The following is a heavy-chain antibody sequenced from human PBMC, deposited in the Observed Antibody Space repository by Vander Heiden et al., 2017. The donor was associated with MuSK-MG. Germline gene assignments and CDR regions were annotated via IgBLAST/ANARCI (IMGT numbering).Heavy chain of an antibody. J-gene: IGHJ3*02. CDR1: GYTFTGYS. CDR2: INPNSGGA. D-gene: IGHD3-10*01. Sequence: QVQLVQSGAEVKKPGTSVKVSCKAFGYTFTGYSVHWVRQAPGQGLEWMGWINPNSGGANYAQKFQGRVTMTRDTSISTAYMELSRLRSDDTAVYYCATVDSEAFDIWGQGTMGTVSS. CDR3: ATVDSEAFDI. V-gene: IGHV1-2*02.